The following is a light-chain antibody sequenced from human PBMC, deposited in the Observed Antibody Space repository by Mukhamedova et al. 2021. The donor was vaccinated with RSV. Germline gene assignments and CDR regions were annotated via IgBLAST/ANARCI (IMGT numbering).Light chain of an antibody. J-gene: IGLJ2*01. CDR2: DA. V-gene: IGLV3-21*01. Sequence: DADRPSGIPERYSGSKSGNTATLTISRAEVADEADYYCQTWDRTTEQVVFGRGTRLTVL. CDR3: QTWDRTTEQVV.